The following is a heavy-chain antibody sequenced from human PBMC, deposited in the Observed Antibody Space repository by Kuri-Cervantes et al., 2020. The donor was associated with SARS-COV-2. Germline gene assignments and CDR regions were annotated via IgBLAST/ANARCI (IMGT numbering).Heavy chain of an antibody. CDR2: IYYSGST. CDR3: ARQLGHLDY. D-gene: IGHD3-10*01. Sequence: GSLRLSCTVSGGSISSHYWSWIRQPPGKGLEWIGYIYYSGSTNYNPSLKSRVTISVDTSKNQFSLKLSSVTAADTAVYYCARQLGHLDYWGQGTLVTVSS. J-gene: IGHJ4*02. V-gene: IGHV4-59*11. CDR1: GGSISSHY.